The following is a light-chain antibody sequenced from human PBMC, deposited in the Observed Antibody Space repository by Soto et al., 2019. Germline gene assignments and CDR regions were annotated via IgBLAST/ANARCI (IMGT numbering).Light chain of an antibody. CDR3: QSYDSSLSGYVL. CDR2: GNS. J-gene: IGLJ2*01. V-gene: IGLV1-40*01. Sequence: QLVLTQPPSVSGAPGQRVTISCTGSSSNIGAGYDVHWYQQLPGTAPKLLIYGNSNRPSGVPDRFSGSKSGTSASLAITGLQAEDEADYYCQSYDSSLSGYVLFGGGTQLTVL. CDR1: SSNIGAGYD.